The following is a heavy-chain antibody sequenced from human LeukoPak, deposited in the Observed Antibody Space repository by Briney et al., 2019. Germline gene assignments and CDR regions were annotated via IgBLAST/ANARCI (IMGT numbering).Heavy chain of an antibody. D-gene: IGHD3-3*01. Sequence: ASVKVSCKASGYTFTSYGISWVRQAPGQGLEWMGWISAYNGNTNYAQKLQGRVTMTTDTSTSTAYMELRSLRSDDTAVYYCARDLGDYDFWSGYYDAFDIWGQGTMVTVSS. CDR1: GYTFTSYG. CDR3: ARDLGDYDFWSGYYDAFDI. V-gene: IGHV1-18*01. J-gene: IGHJ3*02. CDR2: ISAYNGNT.